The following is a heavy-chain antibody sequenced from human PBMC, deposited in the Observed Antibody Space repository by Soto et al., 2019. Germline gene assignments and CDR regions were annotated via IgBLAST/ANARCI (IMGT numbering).Heavy chain of an antibody. CDR3: ARPGSPSGSYYNYYYGMDV. Sequence: GGSLRLSCAASGFTFDDYGMSWVRQAPGKGLEWVSGINWNGGSTGYADSVKGRFTISRDNAKNSLYLQMNRLRAEDTALYYCARPGSPSGSYYNYYYGMDVWGQGTTVTVSS. V-gene: IGHV3-20*04. D-gene: IGHD1-26*01. CDR1: GFTFDDYG. J-gene: IGHJ6*02. CDR2: INWNGGST.